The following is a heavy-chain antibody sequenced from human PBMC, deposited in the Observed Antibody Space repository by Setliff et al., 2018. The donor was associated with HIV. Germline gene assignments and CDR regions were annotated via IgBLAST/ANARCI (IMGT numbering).Heavy chain of an antibody. CDR2: IVVGSGNT. J-gene: IGHJ3*02. CDR1: GFTFTNSA. V-gene: IGHV1-58*01. CDR3: AADPQTGTTSYDAFDI. D-gene: IGHD1-7*01. Sequence: SVKVSCKASGFTFTNSAVQWVRQARGQRLGWIGWIVVGSGNTNYAQKFQERVTITRDMSTSRAYMELSGLRTEDTAVYYCAADPQTGTTSYDAFDIWGQGTVVTV.